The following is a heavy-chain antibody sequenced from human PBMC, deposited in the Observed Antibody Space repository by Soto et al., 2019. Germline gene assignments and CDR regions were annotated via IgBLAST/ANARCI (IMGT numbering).Heavy chain of an antibody. Sequence: PGGSLRLSFATSGFIFRIYDMSWVRQAPGKGLEWVSGISPTGGTTYYADSVKGRFTISRDNSGHTLFLTLKSLRVDDTAIYYFQKLAQELSPSPRYFDSWGQGALVTVSS. CDR1: GFIFRIYD. J-gene: IGHJ4*03. D-gene: IGHD1-7*01. CDR2: ISPTGGTT. V-gene: IGHV3-23*01. CDR3: QKLAQELSPSPRYFDS.